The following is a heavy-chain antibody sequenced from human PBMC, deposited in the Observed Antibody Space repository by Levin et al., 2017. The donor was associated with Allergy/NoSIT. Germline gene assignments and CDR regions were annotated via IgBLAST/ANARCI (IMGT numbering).Heavy chain of an antibody. CDR1: GFTFSSYS. V-gene: IGHV3-21*01. Sequence: PGGSLRLSCAASGFTFSSYSMNWVRQAPGKGLEWVSSISSSSSYIYYADSVKGRFTISRDNAKNSLYLQMNSLRAEDTAVYYCARGGDYVSGAFDIWGQGTMVTVSS. CDR3: ARGGDYVSGAFDI. D-gene: IGHD4-17*01. CDR2: ISSSSSYI. J-gene: IGHJ3*02.